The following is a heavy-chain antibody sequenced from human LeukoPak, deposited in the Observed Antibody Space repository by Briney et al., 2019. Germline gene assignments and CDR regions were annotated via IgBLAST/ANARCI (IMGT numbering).Heavy chain of an antibody. D-gene: IGHD3-22*01. Sequence: PGGSLRLSCAASGFTFSRYDMSWVRQAPGKGLEWVSAISGSGGSTYYADSVKGRFTISRDNSKNTLYLQMNSLRAEDTAVYYCARDRDSSGYSSDAFDIWGQGTMVTVSS. V-gene: IGHV3-23*01. CDR1: GFTFSRYD. CDR3: ARDRDSSGYSSDAFDI. J-gene: IGHJ3*02. CDR2: ISGSGGST.